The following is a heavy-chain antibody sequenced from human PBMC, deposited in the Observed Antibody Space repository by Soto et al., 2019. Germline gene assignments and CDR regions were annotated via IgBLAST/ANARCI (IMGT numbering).Heavy chain of an antibody. D-gene: IGHD2-15*01. CDR1: GESINYNSSY. CDR2: IFYTGTT. CDR3: ARLVVVAPVANA. Sequence: PSDTLSLTCSVSGESINYNSSYWGWISQPPGKGLEWVGGIFYTGTTYYSPSLKDRVTISVDTSKNSFSLNLTSVTAADTAVYFCARLVVVAPVANAWGQGTLVTVSS. J-gene: IGHJ5*02. V-gene: IGHV4-39*02.